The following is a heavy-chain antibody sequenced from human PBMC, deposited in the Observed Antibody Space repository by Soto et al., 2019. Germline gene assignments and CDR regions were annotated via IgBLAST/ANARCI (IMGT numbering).Heavy chain of an antibody. J-gene: IGHJ4*02. V-gene: IGHV3-15*01. Sequence: VGSLRLSCAASGSTFSNAWMSWVRQAPGKGLEWVGRIKSKTDGGTTDYAAPVKGRFTISRDDSKNTLYLQMNSLKTEDTAVYYCTTESLVLTGYYSFDYWGQGTLVTVSS. CDR1: GSTFSNAW. CDR2: IKSKTDGGTT. D-gene: IGHD3-9*01. CDR3: TTESLVLTGYYSFDY.